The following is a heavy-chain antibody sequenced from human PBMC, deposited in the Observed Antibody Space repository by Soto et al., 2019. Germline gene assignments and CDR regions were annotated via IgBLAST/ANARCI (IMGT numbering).Heavy chain of an antibody. CDR1: GFTFSSYH. CDR2: IWNDESNK. D-gene: IGHD2-15*01. CDR3: ARIGSWALNFDY. J-gene: IGHJ4*02. Sequence: GGSLRLSCAASGFTFSSYHMHWGRQAPGKGLEWVAIIWNDESNKYYADSVKGRFTISRDNSKNTLWLQMNSLRFEDTAVYYCARIGSWALNFDYWGQGALVTVSS. V-gene: IGHV3-33*01.